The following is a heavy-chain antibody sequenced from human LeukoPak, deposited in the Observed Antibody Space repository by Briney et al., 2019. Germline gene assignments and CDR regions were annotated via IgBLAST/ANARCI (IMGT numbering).Heavy chain of an antibody. CDR3: ARKYSDAFDI. J-gene: IGHJ3*02. D-gene: IGHD2-15*01. CDR1: GGSISSYY. CDR2: IYYSGST. Sequence: SETLSLTCTVSGGSISSYYWSWIRQPPGKGLEWIGYIYYSGSTNYNPSLKSRVTISVDTCKNQFSLKLSSVTAADTAVYYCARKYSDAFDIWGQGTMVTVSS. V-gene: IGHV4-59*01.